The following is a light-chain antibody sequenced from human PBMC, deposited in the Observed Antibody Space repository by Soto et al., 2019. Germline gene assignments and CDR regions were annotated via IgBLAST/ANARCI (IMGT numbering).Light chain of an antibody. CDR3: YSYAGGNTYV. CDR1: NTDVGSYNL. V-gene: IGLV2-23*02. CDR2: EVT. Sequence: QSALTQSASVSGSPGQSITISCTGTNTDVGSYNLVSWYQQLPGKAPKLMIYEVTKRPSRVSNRFSGSKSGNTASLTISGLQAEDEADYYCYSYAGGNTYVFGTGTQLTVL. J-gene: IGLJ1*01.